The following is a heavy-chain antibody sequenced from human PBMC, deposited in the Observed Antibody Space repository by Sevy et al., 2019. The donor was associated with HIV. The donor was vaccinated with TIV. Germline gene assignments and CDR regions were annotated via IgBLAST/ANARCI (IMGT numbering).Heavy chain of an antibody. CDR1: GGSISRGQFY. Sequence: SETLSLTCTVSGGSISRGQFYWSWIRQPAGKGLEWIGRVHNSGSATYNPSLRNRVGMSIDTSKNQFSLVLSSVTAADTAVYYCARNVGDYVFQYFDLWGRGTLVTVSS. V-gene: IGHV4-61*02. J-gene: IGHJ2*01. D-gene: IGHD4-17*01. CDR3: ARNVGDYVFQYFDL. CDR2: VHNSGSA.